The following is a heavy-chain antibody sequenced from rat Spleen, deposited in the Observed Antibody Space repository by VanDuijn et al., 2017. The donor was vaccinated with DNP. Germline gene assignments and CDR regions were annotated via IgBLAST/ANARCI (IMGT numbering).Heavy chain of an antibody. CDR3: ARQDNIGTTTYYFDY. V-gene: IGHV5-25*01. CDR2: ISTSGSRT. Sequence: EVQLVESGGGLVQPGRSLKLSCAASGFTFSNYYMAWVRQAPKKGLEWVATISTSGSRTYYPDSVKGRFTISRDNAKSSLYLQMNSLKFEDTATYYCARQDNIGTTTYYFDYWGQGVMVTVSS. CDR1: GFTFSNYY. D-gene: IGHD1-5*01. J-gene: IGHJ2*01.